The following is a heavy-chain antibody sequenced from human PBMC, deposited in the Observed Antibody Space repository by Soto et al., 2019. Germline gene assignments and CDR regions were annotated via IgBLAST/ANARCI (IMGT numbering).Heavy chain of an antibody. Sequence: QVNLVQSGAEVKKPGASVKVSCKGSGYAFTTYGITWVRQAPGQGLEWMGWISAHNGNTNYAQKLQGRGTVTRDTSTSTAYMELRSLRSDDTAVDYCARGRYGDYWGQGALVTVSS. D-gene: IGHD1-1*01. CDR1: GYAFTTYG. CDR3: ARGRYGDY. J-gene: IGHJ4*02. V-gene: IGHV1-18*01. CDR2: ISAHNGNT.